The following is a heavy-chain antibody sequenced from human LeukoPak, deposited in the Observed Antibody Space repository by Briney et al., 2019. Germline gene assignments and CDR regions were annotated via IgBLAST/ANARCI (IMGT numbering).Heavy chain of an antibody. CDR1: GFTFSDYY. D-gene: IGHD3-22*01. V-gene: IGHV3-11*01. CDR2: ISSSGSTI. Sequence: GGSLRLSCAASGFTFSDYYMSWIRQAPGKGLEWVSYISSSGSTIYYADSVKGRFTISRDNAKNSLYLQMNSLRAEDTAVYYCAREQYYDSSGYYSNYNYYGMDVWGQGTTVTVSS. CDR3: AREQYYDSSGYYSNYNYYGMDV. J-gene: IGHJ6*02.